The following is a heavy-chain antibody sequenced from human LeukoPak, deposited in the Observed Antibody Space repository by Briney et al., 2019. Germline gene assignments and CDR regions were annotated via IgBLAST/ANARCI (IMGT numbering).Heavy chain of an antibody. CDR3: ARGPSGYHNT. J-gene: IGHJ4*02. V-gene: IGHV3-48*01. CDR1: GFTFSSYS. Sequence: HPGGSLRLSCAASGFTFSSYSMNWVRQAPGKGLEWVSYISSRSSTIYYADSVKGRFTISRDNSKNTLYLQMNSLRAEDTAVYYCARGPSGYHNTGGQGTLVTVSS. CDR2: ISSRSSTI. D-gene: IGHD5-12*01.